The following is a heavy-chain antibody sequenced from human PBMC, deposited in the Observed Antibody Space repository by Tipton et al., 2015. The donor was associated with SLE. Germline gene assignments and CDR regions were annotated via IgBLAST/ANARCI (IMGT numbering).Heavy chain of an antibody. CDR2: IFASGST. Sequence: TLSLTCTVSGGSINGGSFYWSWIRQPAGKGLEWIGQIFASGSTGYNPSLQSRVTISVDTSKNQFSLRLSSVTAADTAVYYCARELDTFDIWGQGTMVTVSS. CDR3: ARELDTFDI. J-gene: IGHJ3*02. V-gene: IGHV4-61*09. CDR1: GGSINGGSFY.